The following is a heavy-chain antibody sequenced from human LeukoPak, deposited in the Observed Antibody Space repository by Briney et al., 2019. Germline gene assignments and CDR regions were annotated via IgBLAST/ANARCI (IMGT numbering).Heavy chain of an antibody. J-gene: IGHJ6*02. CDR2: INHSGST. CDR1: GGSFSGYY. CDR3: ARGQETPSGGFPNGMDV. V-gene: IGHV4-34*01. Sequence: SETLSLTCAVYGGSFSGYYWSWIRQPPGKGLEWIGEINHSGSTNYNPSLKSRVTISVDTSKNQFSLKLSSVTAADTAVYYCARGQETPSGGFPNGMDVWGQGTTVTVSS. D-gene: IGHD2-15*01.